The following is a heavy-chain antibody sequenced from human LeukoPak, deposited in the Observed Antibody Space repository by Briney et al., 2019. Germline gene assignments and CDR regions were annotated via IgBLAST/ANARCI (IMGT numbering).Heavy chain of an antibody. Sequence: PSETLSLTCTVSGGSISTNYWTWIRQPPGKGLEWIGYIYYSGTTNYNPSLKGRVTLSADTSKDQLSLKLSSVTASDTAVYYCARLRGSGWYSQSLLDYWGQGTLVTVSS. J-gene: IGHJ4*02. CDR1: GGSISTNY. CDR2: IYYSGTT. CDR3: ARLRGSGWYSQSLLDY. V-gene: IGHV4-59*08. D-gene: IGHD6-19*01.